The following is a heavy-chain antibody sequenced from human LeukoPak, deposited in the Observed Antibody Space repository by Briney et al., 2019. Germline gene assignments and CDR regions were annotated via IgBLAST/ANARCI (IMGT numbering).Heavy chain of an antibody. CDR2: IYYSGIT. CDR3: ARGLLWFGKPGAFDY. J-gene: IGHJ4*02. CDR1: GGSITTNNHY. D-gene: IGHD3-10*01. Sequence: KSSETLSLTCTVSGGSITTNNHYRDWIRQPPGKGLQWVGTIYYSGITYYNPSLRSRVTISVDTSKNQFSLRLSSVTAADTAVYYCARGLLWFGKPGAFDYWGQGTLVTVSS. V-gene: IGHV4-39*01.